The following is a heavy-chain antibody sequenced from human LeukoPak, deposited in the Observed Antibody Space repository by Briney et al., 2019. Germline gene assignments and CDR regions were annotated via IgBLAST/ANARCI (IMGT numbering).Heavy chain of an antibody. CDR2: IKQDGSEK. Sequence: GGSLRLSCAASGFTFSSYWMSWVRQAPGKGLEWVANIKQDGSEKYYVDSVKGRFTISRDNAKNSLYLQMNSLRAEDTAVYYCARDRLLWFGEHSGAFDIWGQGTMVTVSS. J-gene: IGHJ3*02. V-gene: IGHV3-7*01. CDR3: ARDRLLWFGEHSGAFDI. CDR1: GFTFSSYW. D-gene: IGHD3-10*01.